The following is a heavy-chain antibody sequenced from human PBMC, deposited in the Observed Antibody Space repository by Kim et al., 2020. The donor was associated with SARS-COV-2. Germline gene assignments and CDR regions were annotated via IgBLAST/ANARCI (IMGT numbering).Heavy chain of an antibody. CDR1: SGSFSGYY. D-gene: IGHD1-20*01. CDR3: ARAIYNRNYFDM. CDR2: IDPSGDT. V-gene: IGHV4-34*01. J-gene: IGHJ3*02. Sequence: SETLSLTCAVYSGSFSGYYWSWIRQPPGKGLEWVGDIDPSGDTNYSPSLKSRVTLSVDTSKNQFSLRLNSVTAAETALYYCARAIYNRNYFDMWSQGTMVIVSA.